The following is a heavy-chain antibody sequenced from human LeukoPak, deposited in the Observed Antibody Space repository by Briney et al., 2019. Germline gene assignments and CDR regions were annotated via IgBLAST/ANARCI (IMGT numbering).Heavy chain of an antibody. CDR3: AKTASHSRDYGET. Sequence: SGRSLRLSWAASGLTFGTYGMHLVGQAPGKGLEWVAVISYDGYNKYYADSVKGRFTISRDNAKNTLFLQMNSSRAEDTDVYYCAKTASHSRDYGETWGQGTLVTVSS. D-gene: IGHD4-17*01. J-gene: IGHJ5*02. V-gene: IGHV3-30*18. CDR2: ISYDGYNK. CDR1: GLTFGTYG.